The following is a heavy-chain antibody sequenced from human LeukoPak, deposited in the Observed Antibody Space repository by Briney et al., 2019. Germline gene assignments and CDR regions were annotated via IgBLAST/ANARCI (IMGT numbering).Heavy chain of an antibody. CDR2: IYYSGST. CDR1: GGSISSSSYY. CDR3: ARKMRGAHYFDY. D-gene: IGHD3-16*01. V-gene: IGHV4-39*01. J-gene: IGHJ4*02. Sequence: PSETLSLTCTVSGGSISSSSYYWGWIRQPPGKGLEWIGSIYYSGSTYYNPSLKSRVTISVNTSKNQFSLKLSSVTAADTAVYYCARKMRGAHYFDYWGQGTLVTVSS.